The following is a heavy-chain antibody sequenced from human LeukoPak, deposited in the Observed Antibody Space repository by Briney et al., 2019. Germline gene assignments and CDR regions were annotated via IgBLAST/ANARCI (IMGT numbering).Heavy chain of an antibody. Sequence: SGPTLVNPTQTLTLTCTFSGFSLSTGGMCVSWIRQPPGKALEWLARIDWDDDKYYSTSLKTRLTISKDTSKNRVVLTMTNMDPVDTATHYCARIQVVTAPYYYYYYMDVWGKGTTVTVSS. J-gene: IGHJ6*03. D-gene: IGHD2-21*02. CDR3: ARIQVVTAPYYYYYYMDV. CDR1: GFSLSTGGMC. CDR2: IDWDDDK. V-gene: IGHV2-70*11.